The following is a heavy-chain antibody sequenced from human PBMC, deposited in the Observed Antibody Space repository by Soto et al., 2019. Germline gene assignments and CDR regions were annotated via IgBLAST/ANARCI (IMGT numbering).Heavy chain of an antibody. D-gene: IGHD6-13*01. CDR3: ARVGRLITAAGLLDA. CDR2: IYYSGST. Sequence: SETLSLTCTISNGSIGSYYWTWIRQPPGKGLEWIGHIYYSGSTNYNPSLKRRLALSLDTSKNQFSLKLTSVTAADTAVYYCARVGRLITAAGLLDAWGQGTLVTVSS. V-gene: IGHV4-59*01. CDR1: NGSIGSYY. J-gene: IGHJ5*02.